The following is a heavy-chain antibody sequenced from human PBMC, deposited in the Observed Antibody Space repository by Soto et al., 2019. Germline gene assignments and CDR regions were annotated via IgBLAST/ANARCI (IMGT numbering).Heavy chain of an antibody. CDR1: GFTFSSYA. CDR2: ISGSGGST. Sequence: PGGSLRLSCAASGFTFSSYAMSWVRQAPGKGLEWVSAISGSGGSTYYADSVKGRFTISRDNSKNTLYLQMNSLRAEDTAVYYCAKADYCSGGSCYTNYYYYYMDVWGKGTTVTVSS. D-gene: IGHD2-15*01. J-gene: IGHJ6*03. V-gene: IGHV3-23*01. CDR3: AKADYCSGGSCYTNYYYYYMDV.